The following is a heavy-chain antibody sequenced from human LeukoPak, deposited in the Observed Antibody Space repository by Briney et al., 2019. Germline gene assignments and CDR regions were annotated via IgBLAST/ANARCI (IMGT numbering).Heavy chain of an antibody. Sequence: GGSLRLSCAASGFTFSSYAMHWIRQAPGKGPEWVSYISSSGSTIYYADSVKGRFTISRDNAKNSLYLQMNSLRAEDTAVYYCARGRGTYGSGSYYKKYYFDYWGQGTLVTVSS. J-gene: IGHJ4*02. CDR3: ARGRGTYGSGSYYKKYYFDY. D-gene: IGHD3-10*01. CDR1: GFTFSSYA. V-gene: IGHV3-48*04. CDR2: ISSSGSTI.